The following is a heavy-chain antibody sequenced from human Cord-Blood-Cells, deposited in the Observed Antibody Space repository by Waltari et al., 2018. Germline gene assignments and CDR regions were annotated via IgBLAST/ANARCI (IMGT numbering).Heavy chain of an antibody. V-gene: IGHV1-2*02. CDR1: GYTSTGYY. J-gene: IGHJ3*02. CDR2: INPNSGGT. Sequence: QGQLVQSGAEVKKPGPSVKVSCQASGYTSTGYYIQAVRQAPGQGLEWMGWINPNSGGTNYAQKFQGRVTMTRDTSISTAYMELSRLRSDDTAVYYCARDRGKSAFDIWGQGTMVTVSS. D-gene: IGHD3-10*01. CDR3: ARDRGKSAFDI.